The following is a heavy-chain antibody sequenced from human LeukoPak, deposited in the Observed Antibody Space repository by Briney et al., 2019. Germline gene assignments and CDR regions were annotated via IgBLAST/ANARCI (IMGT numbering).Heavy chain of an antibody. CDR2: ISSSSSYI. V-gene: IGHV3-21*01. J-gene: IGHJ4*02. CDR3: ARDFAGATQGY. CDR1: GFTFSSYS. D-gene: IGHD1-26*01. Sequence: VGSLRLSCAASGFTFSSYSMNWVRQAPGKGLEWVSSISSSSSYIYYADSVKGRFTISRDNAKNSLYLQMNSLRAEDTAVYYCARDFAGATQGYWGQGTLVTVSS.